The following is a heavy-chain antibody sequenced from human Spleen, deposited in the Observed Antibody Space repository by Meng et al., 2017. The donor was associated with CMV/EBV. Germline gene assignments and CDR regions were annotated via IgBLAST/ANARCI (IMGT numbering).Heavy chain of an antibody. CDR2: INGDGDAT. V-gene: IGHV3-23*01. CDR1: FTFKTYA. D-gene: IGHD1-7*01. CDR3: VRDPLLNTNWNYAGSDDY. J-gene: IGHJ4*02. Sequence: FTFKTYALGWVRQAPGKGLEWVSAINGDGDATYYADSVRGRFTISRDNSKNTLFLQVSTLRAEDTAFYYCVRDPLLNTNWNYAGSDDYWGRGTLVTVSS.